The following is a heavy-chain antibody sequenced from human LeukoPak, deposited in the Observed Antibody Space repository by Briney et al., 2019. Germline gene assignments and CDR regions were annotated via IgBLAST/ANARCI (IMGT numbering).Heavy chain of an antibody. CDR2: IYYSGGT. CDR1: GGSISSSSYY. CDR3: ARDIAAAVRGGGVDY. D-gene: IGHD6-13*01. J-gene: IGHJ4*02. V-gene: IGHV4-39*07. Sequence: SETLSLTCTVSGGSISSSSYYWGWIRQPPGKGLERIGSIYYSGGTYYNPSLKSRVTISVDTSKNQFSLKLSSVTAADTAVYYCARDIAAAVRGGGVDYWGQGTLVTVSS.